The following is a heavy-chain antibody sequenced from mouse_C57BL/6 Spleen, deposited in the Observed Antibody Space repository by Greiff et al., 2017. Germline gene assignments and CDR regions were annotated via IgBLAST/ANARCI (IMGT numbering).Heavy chain of an antibody. CDR1: GYTFTDYY. CDR3: ARSMWYFDV. V-gene: IGHV1-76*01. J-gene: IGHJ1*03. Sequence: VKLQQSGAELVRPGASVKLSCKASGYTFTDYYINWVKQRPGQGLEWIARIYPGSGNTYYNEKFKGKATLTAEKSSSTAYMQLSSLTSEDSAVYFCARSMWYFDVWGTGTTVTVSS. CDR2: IYPGSGNT.